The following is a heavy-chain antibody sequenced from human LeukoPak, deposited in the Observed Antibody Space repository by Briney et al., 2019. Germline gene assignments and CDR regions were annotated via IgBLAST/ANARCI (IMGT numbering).Heavy chain of an antibody. CDR1: GFTFSSYG. CDR3: AKEVGYHFDY. CDR2: ISYDGSNK. J-gene: IGHJ4*02. V-gene: IGHV3-30*18. D-gene: IGHD5-12*01. Sequence: GRSLRLSCAASGFTFSSYGMHWVRQAPGKGLDWVAVISYDGSNKYYADSVKGRFTISRDNSKNTLYLQMNSLRAEDTAVYYCAKEVGYHFDYWGQGTLVTVSS.